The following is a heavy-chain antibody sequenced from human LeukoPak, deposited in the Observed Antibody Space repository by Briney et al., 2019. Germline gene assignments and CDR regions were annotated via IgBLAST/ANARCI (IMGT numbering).Heavy chain of an antibody. J-gene: IGHJ5*02. CDR2: IFYTGDT. CDR1: GGFISGYY. V-gene: IGHV4-59*01. CDR3: ARAYRLTSPRGFDP. Sequence: SETLSLTCTVSGGFISGYYWNWIRQSLGKGLEWIGYIFYTGDTDYNPSLRSRVTMSVDRSNNRFSLQLASVTTADSAFYYCARAYRLTSPRGFDPWGPGILVTVSS. D-gene: IGHD3-16*02.